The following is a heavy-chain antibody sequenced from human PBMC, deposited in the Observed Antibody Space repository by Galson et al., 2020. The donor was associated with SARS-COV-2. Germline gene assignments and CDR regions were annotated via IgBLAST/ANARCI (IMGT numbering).Heavy chain of an antibody. Sequence: SETLSLTCTVSGYSISSGYYWGWIRQPPGKGLEWIGSIYHSGSTYYNPSLKSRVTISVDTSKNHFSLKVTSVTAADTAVYYCAREDYDSFGFDAFNVWGQGTLVAVSS. J-gene: IGHJ3*01. CDR2: IYHSGST. CDR1: GYSISSGYY. D-gene: IGHD3-22*01. V-gene: IGHV4-38-2*02. CDR3: AREDYDSFGFDAFNV.